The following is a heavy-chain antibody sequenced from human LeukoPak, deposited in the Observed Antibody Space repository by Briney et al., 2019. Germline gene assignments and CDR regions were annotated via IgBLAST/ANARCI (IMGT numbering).Heavy chain of an antibody. V-gene: IGHV1-2*02. J-gene: IGHJ6*03. Sequence: ASVKVSCKASGYTFTGYCMHWVRQAPGQGLEWMGWINPNSGGTNYAQKFQGRVTMTRDTSISTAYMELSRLRSDDTAVYYCARNDRDYPYYYYYYMDVWGKGTTVTVSS. CDR1: GYTFTGYC. CDR3: ARNDRDYPYYYYYYMDV. CDR2: INPNSGGT. D-gene: IGHD3-22*01.